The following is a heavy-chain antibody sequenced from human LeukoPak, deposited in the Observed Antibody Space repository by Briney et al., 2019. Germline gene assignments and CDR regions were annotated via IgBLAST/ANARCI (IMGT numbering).Heavy chain of an antibody. V-gene: IGHV3-11*01. Sequence: GGSLRLSCAPSGVTFSDDDMTWGRGAPGKGVVWVSSPSTSGPAVYYPASLKGRFTISRDNAKAPLSLQMHSLRAEDTAVYYSARPPSDAFAIWGQRTMVTVSS. D-gene: IGHD6-6*01. CDR2: PSTSGPAV. J-gene: IGHJ3*02. CDR1: GVTFSDDD. CDR3: ARPPSDAFAI.